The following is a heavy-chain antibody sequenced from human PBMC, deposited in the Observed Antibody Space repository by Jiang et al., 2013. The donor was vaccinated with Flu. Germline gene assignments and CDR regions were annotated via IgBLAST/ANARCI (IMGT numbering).Heavy chain of an antibody. CDR1: GFTFSSYG. Sequence: LVESGGGVVQPGRSLRLSCAASGFTFSSYGMHWVRQAPGKGLEWVAVISYDGSNKYYADSVKGRFTISRDNSKNTLYLQMNSLRAEDTAVYYCARDPYSSSWVFDYWGQGTLVTVSS. CDR3: ARDPYSSSWVFDY. V-gene: IGHV3-30*19. D-gene: IGHD6-13*01. CDR2: ISYDGSNK. J-gene: IGHJ4*02.